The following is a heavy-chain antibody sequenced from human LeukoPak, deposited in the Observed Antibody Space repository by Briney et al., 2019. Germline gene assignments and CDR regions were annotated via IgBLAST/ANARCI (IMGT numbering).Heavy chain of an antibody. Sequence: GGSLTLSCAASGFTFNDYYMSWIRQAPGKGLEWLSYINIGGTNTHYADSVKGRFTISRDNAKKSLYLEMNNLRAEDTAVYYCATDGAGFDTWGQGVLVTVSS. CDR3: ATDGAGFDT. CDR1: GFTFNDYY. J-gene: IGHJ5*02. V-gene: IGHV3-11*01. CDR2: INIGGTNT.